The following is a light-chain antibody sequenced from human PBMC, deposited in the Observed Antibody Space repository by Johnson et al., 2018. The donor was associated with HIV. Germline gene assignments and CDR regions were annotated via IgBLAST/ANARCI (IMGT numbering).Light chain of an antibody. J-gene: IGLJ1*01. CDR1: NTNIGNDF. Sequence: QSVLTQPPSVSASPGQKVTVSCSGSNTNIGNDFVSWYQQLPGKAPRLLIYDTNKRPSGIPDRFSGSKSGTSATLGIPGLQTGDEADCYCGTWDNSLGVFYVFGTGTKVTVL. CDR3: GTWDNSLGVFYV. V-gene: IGLV1-51*01. CDR2: DTN.